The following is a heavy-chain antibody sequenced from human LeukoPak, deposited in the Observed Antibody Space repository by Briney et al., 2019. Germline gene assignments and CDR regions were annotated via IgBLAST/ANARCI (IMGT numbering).Heavy chain of an antibody. CDR3: ARDIRGYSYGYSLYFDY. Sequence: ASVKVSCKASGYTFTSYGISWVRQAPGQGLEWMGWISAYNGNTNYAQKLQGRVTMTTDTSTSTAYMELRSLRSDDTAVYYCARDIRGYSYGYSLYFDYWGQGTLVTVSS. D-gene: IGHD5-18*01. J-gene: IGHJ4*02. V-gene: IGHV1-18*01. CDR2: ISAYNGNT. CDR1: GYTFTSYG.